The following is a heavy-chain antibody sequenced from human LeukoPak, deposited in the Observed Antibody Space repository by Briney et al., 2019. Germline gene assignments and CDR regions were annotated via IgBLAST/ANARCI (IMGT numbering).Heavy chain of an antibody. J-gene: IGHJ4*02. CDR1: GFTLSSYS. D-gene: IGHD3-16*01. CDR3: ARRVPNQVITDYFDY. V-gene: IGHV3-48*04. CDR2: IDSSSRTI. Sequence: PGGSLRLSCAASGFTLSSYSMNWVRQVPGKGLEWISFIDSSSRTIFYAESVKGRFTISRDNAKNSLFLQMNSLRAEDTAVYYCARRVPNQVITDYFDYWGQGTLVTVSS.